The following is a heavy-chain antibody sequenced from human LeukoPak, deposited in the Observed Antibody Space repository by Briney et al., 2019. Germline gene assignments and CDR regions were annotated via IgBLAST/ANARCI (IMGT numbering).Heavy chain of an antibody. CDR1: GGTFTSYA. CDR2: IIPIFGTA. J-gene: IGHJ4*02. CDR3: ASGGAAAGLFDY. Sequence: SVKVSCKPSGGTFTSYAISWVRQAPGQGMEWMGRIIPIFGTANYAQKFQGRVTITTDESTSTAFMELSRLRSEDTAVYYCASGGAAAGLFDYWGQGTLVTVSS. V-gene: IGHV1-69*05. D-gene: IGHD6-13*01.